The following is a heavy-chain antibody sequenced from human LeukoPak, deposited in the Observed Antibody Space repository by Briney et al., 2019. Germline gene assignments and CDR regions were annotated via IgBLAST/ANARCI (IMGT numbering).Heavy chain of an antibody. CDR2: IRGSGGIT. CDR1: GFILSTYS. CDR3: AKCRVVESILDY. V-gene: IGHV3-23*01. Sequence: GGSLRLPCAAAGFILSTYSMYWVRQAPGKGLEWVSGIRGSGGITYYADSVKGRFTISGDNSENTLYLQMNSLRVDDTAVYYCAKCRVVESILDYWGQGVLVTVSS. D-gene: IGHD3-3*01. J-gene: IGHJ4*02.